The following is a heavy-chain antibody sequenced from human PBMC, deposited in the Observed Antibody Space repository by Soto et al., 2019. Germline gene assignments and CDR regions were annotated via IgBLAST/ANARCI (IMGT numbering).Heavy chain of an antibody. CDR2: IYYSGST. CDR1: GGSISSSNYY. D-gene: IGHD6-13*01. J-gene: IGHJ4*02. CDR3: AGDHSSRWFFDY. Sequence: ETLSLTCTVSGGSISSSNYYWGWIRQPPGKGLEWIGSIYYSGSTYYNPSLKSRVTISVDTSKNQFSLKLSSVTAADTAVYYCAGDHSSRWFFDYGGQGPLVTFS. V-gene: IGHV4-39*01.